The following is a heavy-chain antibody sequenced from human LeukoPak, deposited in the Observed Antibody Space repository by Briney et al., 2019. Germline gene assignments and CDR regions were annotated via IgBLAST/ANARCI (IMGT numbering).Heavy chain of an antibody. CDR2: MHPNRGNT. D-gene: IGHD6-13*01. J-gene: IGHJ4*02. CDR1: GYTFTSYD. CDR3: ARERGAGYSSSWYFDY. V-gene: IGHV1-8*03. Sequence: ASVKVSCKASGYTFTSYDINWVRQATGQGLEWMGCMHPNRGNTGYAQKFQGRVTITRDASASTAYMELSSLRSEDMAVYYCARERGAGYSSSWYFDYWGQGTLVTVSS.